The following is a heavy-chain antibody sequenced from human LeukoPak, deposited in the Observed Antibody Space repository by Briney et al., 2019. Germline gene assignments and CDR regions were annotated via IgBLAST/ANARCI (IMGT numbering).Heavy chain of an antibody. J-gene: IGHJ4*02. Sequence: ASVKVSCKASGYTFTSYDINWVRQATGQGLEWMGWMNPNSGNTGYAQKFQGRVTMTRNTSISTAYKELSSLRSEDTAVYYCARGYYPRSRSGYYFDYWGQGTLVTVSS. V-gene: IGHV1-8*01. CDR3: ARGYYPRSRSGYYFDY. CDR1: GYTFTSYD. CDR2: MNPNSGNT. D-gene: IGHD1-26*01.